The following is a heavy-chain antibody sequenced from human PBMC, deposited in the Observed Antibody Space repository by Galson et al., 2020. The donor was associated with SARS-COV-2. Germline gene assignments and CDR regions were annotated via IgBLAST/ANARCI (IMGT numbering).Heavy chain of an antibody. CDR2: IYSDGSA. V-gene: IGHV3-53*01. CDR3: ASAREAYNRCDY. D-gene: IGHD1-1*01. J-gene: IGHJ4*02. CDR1: GFTVYNNY. Sequence: GGSLRLSCAVSGFTVYNNYMSWVRQAPGKGLEWVSIIYSDGSAYYADSMKGRFSISRDNSKNTLFLQMNSLRAEDTALYYCASAREAYNRCDYWGQGTLVTVSS.